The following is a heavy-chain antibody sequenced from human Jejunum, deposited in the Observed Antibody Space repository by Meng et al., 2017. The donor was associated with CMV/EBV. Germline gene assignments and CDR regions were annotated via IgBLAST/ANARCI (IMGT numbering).Heavy chain of an antibody. Sequence: YTFTNYGISGLRQAPGQGFEWMAWISGYNGETTYSQKFQGRVTTTTDTSTNTAYMELMSLKSDDTAVYYCARTTLDCTNGVCYEYWGQGTLVTVSS. CDR1: YTFTNYG. D-gene: IGHD2-8*01. V-gene: IGHV1-18*01. CDR3: ARTTLDCTNGVCYEY. CDR2: ISGYNGET. J-gene: IGHJ4*02.